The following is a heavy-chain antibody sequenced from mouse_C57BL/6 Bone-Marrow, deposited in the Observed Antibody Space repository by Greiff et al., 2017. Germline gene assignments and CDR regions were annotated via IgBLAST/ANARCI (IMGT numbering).Heavy chain of an antibody. CDR3: ARRWLLDYAMDY. Sequence: VQLQQSGAELVKPGASVKISCKASGYAFSSYWMNWVKQRPGKGLEWIGQIYPGDGDTNYNGKFKGQATLTADKSSSTAYMQLSSLTSEDSAVYFCARRWLLDYAMDYWGQGTSVTVSS. CDR1: GYAFSSYW. J-gene: IGHJ4*01. D-gene: IGHD2-3*01. CDR2: IYPGDGDT. V-gene: IGHV1-80*01.